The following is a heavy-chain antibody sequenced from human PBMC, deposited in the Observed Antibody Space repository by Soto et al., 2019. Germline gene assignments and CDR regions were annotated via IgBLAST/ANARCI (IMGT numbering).Heavy chain of an antibody. J-gene: IGHJ5*02. D-gene: IGHD6-6*01. CDR3: ARHRRIAARGWFDP. Sequence: SETLSLSCTVSGGSISSYYWSWIRQPPGKGLEWIGYIYYSGSTNYNPSLKSRVTISVDTSKNQFSLKLSSVTAADTAVYYCARHRRIAARGWFDPWGQGTLVTVSS. V-gene: IGHV4-59*08. CDR1: GGSISSYY. CDR2: IYYSGST.